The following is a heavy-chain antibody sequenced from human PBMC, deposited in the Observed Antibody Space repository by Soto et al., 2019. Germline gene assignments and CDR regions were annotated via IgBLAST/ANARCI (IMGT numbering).Heavy chain of an antibody. CDR1: GFTFSSYG. CDR3: VRALRGGSGTYYRFCLGY. Sequence: QVQLVESGGGVVQPGRSLRLSCAASGFTFSSYGMHWVRQAPGKGLEWVAVIWYDGSAEFYADSVKGRFTISRDNSEDTLYLQMNSLRAEDTAMYYCVRALRGGSGTYYRFCLGYWGQGTRVTVSS. D-gene: IGHD3-10*01. J-gene: IGHJ4*02. CDR2: IWYDGSAE. V-gene: IGHV3-33*01.